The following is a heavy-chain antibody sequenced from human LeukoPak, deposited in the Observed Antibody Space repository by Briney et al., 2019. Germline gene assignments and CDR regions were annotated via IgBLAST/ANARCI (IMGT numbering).Heavy chain of an antibody. D-gene: IGHD3-10*01. CDR3: ARRRMVRAVIGNWFDP. J-gene: IGHJ5*02. V-gene: IGHV1-8*01. Sequence: GASVTVSCKASGYTFTGYDINWVRQAPGQGLEWMGWMNPNSGNTGYAQKFQGRVTMTRDTSISTAYMELSSLRSEDTAVYYCARRRMVRAVIGNWFDPWGQGTLVTVSS. CDR1: GYTFTGYD. CDR2: MNPNSGNT.